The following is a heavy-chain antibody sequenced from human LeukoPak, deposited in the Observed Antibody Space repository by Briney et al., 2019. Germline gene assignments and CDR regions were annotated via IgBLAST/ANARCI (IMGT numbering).Heavy chain of an antibody. CDR3: TRDGIPETNWSGYYIDY. D-gene: IGHD3-3*01. CDR2: IRSRTHGGTT. Sequence: GGSLRLSCTASGFTFGDYAMSWVRQAPGKGLEWVGFIRSRTHGGTTEFAAPVKDRFSISRDDSKRIAYLQMNSLKTEDTAVYYCTRDGIPETNWSGYYIDYWGQGTLVAVSS. V-gene: IGHV3-49*04. J-gene: IGHJ4*02. CDR1: GFTFGDYA.